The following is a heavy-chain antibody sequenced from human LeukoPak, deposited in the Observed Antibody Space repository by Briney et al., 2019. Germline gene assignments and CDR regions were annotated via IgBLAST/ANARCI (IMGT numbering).Heavy chain of an antibody. CDR2: ISYDGSNK. D-gene: IGHD3-10*01. V-gene: IGHV3-30-3*01. CDR3: ARGWILLWFGELWDWFDP. J-gene: IGHJ5*02. Sequence: PGGSLRLSCAPSGFTFSSYAMHWVRQAPGKGLEWVAVISYDGSNKYYADSVKGRFTISRDNSKNTLYLQMNSLRAEDTAVYYCARGWILLWFGELWDWFDPWGEGTLVTVSS. CDR1: GFTFSSYA.